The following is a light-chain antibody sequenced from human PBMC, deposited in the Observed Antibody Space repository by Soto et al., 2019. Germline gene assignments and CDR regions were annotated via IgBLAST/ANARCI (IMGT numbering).Light chain of an antibody. J-gene: IGKJ1*01. CDR1: QSISSW. Sequence: DIQRTQSPSTLSASVGDRVTITCRASQSISSWLAWYQQKPGKAPKLLIYDASSLESGVPSRFSGSGSGTEFTLTISSLQPDDFATYYCQQYNNNLRTFGQGTKVDIK. CDR2: DAS. V-gene: IGKV1-5*01. CDR3: QQYNNNLRT.